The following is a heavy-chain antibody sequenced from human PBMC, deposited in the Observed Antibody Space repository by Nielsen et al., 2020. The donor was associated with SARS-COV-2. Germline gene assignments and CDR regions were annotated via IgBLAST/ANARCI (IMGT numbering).Heavy chain of an antibody. CDR3: AKDSSIDGYYYYTGMDA. Sequence: GGSLRLSCAASGFTFSSYGMHWVRQAPGKGLEWVAVISLDGSQKYPADSVKGRFTISRDNAKNTLYLQMTSLGAEDTAVYYCAKDSSIDGYYYYTGMDAWGQGTTVTVSS. D-gene: IGHD5-24*01. V-gene: IGHV3-30*18. CDR1: GFTFSSYG. J-gene: IGHJ6*02. CDR2: ISLDGSQK.